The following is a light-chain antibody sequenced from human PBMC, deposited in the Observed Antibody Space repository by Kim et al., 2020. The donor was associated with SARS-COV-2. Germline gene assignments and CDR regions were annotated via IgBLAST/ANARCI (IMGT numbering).Light chain of an antibody. J-gene: IGKJ2*01. CDR2: KAS. CDR3: HQHYIYPLT. Sequence: SAVAGDRATRAWRDSQSISTSLAWHQQKPGKAPKLLIYKASRLEYEVSSRFSGSGSGTEFTLTSTSLKPDDFATHYCHQHYIYPLTFGQGTKLEIK. CDR1: QSISTS. V-gene: IGKV1-5*03.